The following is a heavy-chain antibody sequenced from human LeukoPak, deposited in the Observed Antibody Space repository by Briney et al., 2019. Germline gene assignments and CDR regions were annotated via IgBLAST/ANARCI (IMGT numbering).Heavy chain of an antibody. CDR1: GFTFSSYA. CDR2: ISGSGGST. J-gene: IGHJ6*02. CDR3: ARIRITMVRGGPDEQRYYYYGMDV. V-gene: IGHV3-23*01. Sequence: GGSLRLSCAASGFTFSSYAMSWVRQAPGKGLEWVSAISGSGGSTYYADSVKGRFTISRDNSKNTLYLQMNSLRAEDTAVYYCARIRITMVRGGPDEQRYYYYGMDVWGQGTTVTVSS. D-gene: IGHD3-10*01.